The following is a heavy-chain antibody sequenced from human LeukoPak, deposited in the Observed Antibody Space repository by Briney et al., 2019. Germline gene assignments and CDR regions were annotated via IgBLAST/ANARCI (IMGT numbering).Heavy chain of an antibody. CDR1: GGSISSSSYY. CDR3: ARGQPIRYFDWSPRSPLDY. J-gene: IGHJ4*02. CDR2: IYYSGST. Sequence: PSETLSLTCTVSGGSISSSSYYWGWIRQPPGKGLEWIGSIYYSGSTYYNPSLKSRVTISVDTSKNQFSLKLSSVTAADTAVYYCARGQPIRYFDWSPRSPLDYWGQGTLVTVSS. V-gene: IGHV4-39*07. D-gene: IGHD3-9*01.